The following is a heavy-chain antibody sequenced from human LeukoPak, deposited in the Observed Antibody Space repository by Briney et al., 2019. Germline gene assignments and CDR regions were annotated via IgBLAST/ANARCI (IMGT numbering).Heavy chain of an antibody. J-gene: IGHJ4*02. D-gene: IGHD2-2*01. CDR2: IYHSGST. V-gene: IGHV4-38-2*01. CDR3: ARHEYCSSTSCYGALDY. Sequence: SETLSLTCAVSGYSISSGYDWGWIRQPPGKGLEWIGSIYHSGSTYYNPSLKSRVTISVDTSKNQFSLKLSSVTAADTAVYYCARHEYCSSTSCYGALDYWGQGTLVTVSS. CDR1: GYSISSGYD.